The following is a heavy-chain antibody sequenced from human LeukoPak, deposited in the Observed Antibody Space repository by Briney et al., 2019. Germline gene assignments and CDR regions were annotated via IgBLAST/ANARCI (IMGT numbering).Heavy chain of an antibody. CDR1: GGSISSYY. Sequence: NPSETLSLTCTVSGGSISSYYWSWIRQPPGKGLEWIGYIYYSGSTNYNPSLKSRVTISVDTSKNQFSLKLSSVTAADTAVYYCARDRFLEWFPMDVWGKGTTVTVSS. J-gene: IGHJ6*04. CDR2: IYYSGST. CDR3: ARDRFLEWFPMDV. D-gene: IGHD3-3*01. V-gene: IGHV4-59*01.